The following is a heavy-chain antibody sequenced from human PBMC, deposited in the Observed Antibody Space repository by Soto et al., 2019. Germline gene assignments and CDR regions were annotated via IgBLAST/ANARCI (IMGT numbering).Heavy chain of an antibody. Sequence: GGSLRLSCAASGFSFVNYTMNWVRQAPGKGLEWVSGLSGSGTSTYYADSVKGRFTISRDNSRDTLFLQMNSLTADDTAVYYCAKATTNGGWFNPFDSWGQGALVTVSS. CDR2: LSGSGTST. CDR3: AKATTNGGWFNPFDS. J-gene: IGHJ4*02. V-gene: IGHV3-23*01. CDR1: GFSFVNYT. D-gene: IGHD6-19*01.